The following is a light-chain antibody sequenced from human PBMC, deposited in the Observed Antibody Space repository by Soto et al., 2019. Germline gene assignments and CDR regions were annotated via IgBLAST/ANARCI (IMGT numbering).Light chain of an antibody. V-gene: IGLV2-8*01. CDR2: EVS. J-gene: IGLJ2*01. CDR1: SSDVGAYTY. Sequence: QSALTQPPSASGSPGQSVTISCSGTSSDVGAYTYVSWYQQHPGKAPKLMIYEVSKRPSGVPDRFSGSKSGNTASLTVSGLQAEDEAHYYCSSYAGTNGVLFGGGTKLTV. CDR3: SSYAGTNGVL.